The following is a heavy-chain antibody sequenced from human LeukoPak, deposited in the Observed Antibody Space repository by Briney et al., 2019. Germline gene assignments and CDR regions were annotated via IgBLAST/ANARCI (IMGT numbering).Heavy chain of an antibody. CDR3: ARDRGYDFWSGLFDY. Sequence: SQTLSLTCTVSGGSISSGSYYWSWIRQPAGKGLEWIGRIYTSGSTNYDPSLKSRVTISVDTSKNQFSLKLSSVTAADTAVYYYARDRGYDFWSGLFDYWGQGTLVTVSS. J-gene: IGHJ4*02. V-gene: IGHV4-61*02. CDR2: IYTSGST. CDR1: GGSISSGSYY. D-gene: IGHD3-3*01.